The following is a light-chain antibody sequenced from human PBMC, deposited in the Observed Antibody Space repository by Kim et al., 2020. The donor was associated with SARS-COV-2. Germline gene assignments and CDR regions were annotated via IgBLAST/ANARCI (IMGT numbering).Light chain of an antibody. V-gene: IGLV2-23*02. CDR3: CSYAGSSTSV. CDR2: EVT. CDR1: SSDVGNYNL. J-gene: IGLJ1*01. Sequence: QSALTQPASVSGSPGQSITISCTGTSSDVGNYNLVSWYQQPPGKAPKLKIYEVTKRPSGVSNRFSGSKSGNTASLTISGLQAEDEADYYCCSYAGSSTSVFGTGTKVTV.